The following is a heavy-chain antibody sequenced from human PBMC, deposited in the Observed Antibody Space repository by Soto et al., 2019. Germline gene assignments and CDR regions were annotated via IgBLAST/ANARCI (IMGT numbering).Heavy chain of an antibody. CDR1: GYTFTGYY. V-gene: IGHV1-2*04. CDR3: ARDGSITMVRGVIDYYGMDV. CDR2: INPNSGGT. D-gene: IGHD3-10*01. Sequence: ASVKVSCKASGYTFTGYYMHWVRQAPGQGLEWMGWINPNSGGTNYAQKFQGWVTMTRDTSISTAYMELSRLRSDDTAVYYCARDGSITMVRGVIDYYGMDVWAQGTTVPVSS. J-gene: IGHJ6*02.